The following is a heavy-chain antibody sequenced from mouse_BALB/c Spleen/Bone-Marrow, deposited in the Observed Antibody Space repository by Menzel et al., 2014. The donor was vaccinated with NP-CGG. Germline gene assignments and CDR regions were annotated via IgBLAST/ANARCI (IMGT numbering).Heavy chain of an antibody. V-gene: IGHV5-9-3*01. CDR1: GLTFSNYD. CDR2: ISSGGYYS. D-gene: IGHD2-4*01. J-gene: IGHJ3*01. CDR3: ATGDYGAWFAC. Sequence: EVQLQQSGGDLVKPGGSLKLSCAASGLTFSNYDMSWGRQTPEKRLEWVATISSGGYYSYYPDSVKGRFTISRDNAKNTLYLQMSSLRSEDTAMYYCATGDYGAWFACWGQGTLVTVSA.